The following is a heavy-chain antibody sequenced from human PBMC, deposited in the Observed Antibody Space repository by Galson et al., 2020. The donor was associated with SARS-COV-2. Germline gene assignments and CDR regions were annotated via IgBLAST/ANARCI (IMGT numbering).Heavy chain of an antibody. D-gene: IGHD6-19*01. V-gene: IGHV2-70*01. CDR1: GFSLSTSGMC. CDR3: ARGGWYGDRFWYFDL. J-gene: IGHJ2*01. Sequence: SGPTLVKPTQTLTLTCTFSGFSLSTSGMCVSWIRQPPGKALEWLALIDWDDDKYYSTSLKTRLTISKDTSKNQVVLRMTNMDPVDTATYYCARGGWYGDRFWYFDLWGRGTLVTVSS. CDR2: IDWDDDK.